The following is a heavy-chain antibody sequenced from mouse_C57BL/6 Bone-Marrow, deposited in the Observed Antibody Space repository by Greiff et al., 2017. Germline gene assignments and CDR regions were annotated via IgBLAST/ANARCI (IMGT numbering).Heavy chain of an antibody. CDR1: GFNIKDDY. CDR3: TTDYGSSYPAWFAY. Sequence: EVQLQQSGAELVRPGASVKLSCTASGFNIKDDYMHWVKQRPEQGLEWIGWIDPENGDTKYASKFQGKATITADTSSNTAYLQLSSLTSEDTAVYYCTTDYGSSYPAWFAYWGQGTLVTVSA. J-gene: IGHJ3*01. CDR2: IDPENGDT. V-gene: IGHV14-4*01. D-gene: IGHD1-1*01.